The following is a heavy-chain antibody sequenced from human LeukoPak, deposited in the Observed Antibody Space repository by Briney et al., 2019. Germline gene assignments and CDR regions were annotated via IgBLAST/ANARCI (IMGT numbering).Heavy chain of an antibody. D-gene: IGHD3-10*01. V-gene: IGHV1-46*01. J-gene: IGHJ4*02. Sequence: ASVKVSCKASGYTFSNYYMHWVRQAPGQGLEWMGKINPSCGSTSHAQKFQGRVTMTRDTSTRKVYIELSSLRSEDTAVYYCARVPGPTMVRGVPKYYFDYWGQGTLVTVSS. CDR2: INPSCGST. CDR3: ARVPGPTMVRGVPKYYFDY. CDR1: GYTFSNYY.